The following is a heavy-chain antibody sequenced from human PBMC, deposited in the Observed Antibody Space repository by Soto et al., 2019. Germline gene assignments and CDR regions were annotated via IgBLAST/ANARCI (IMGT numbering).Heavy chain of an antibody. J-gene: IGHJ4*02. CDR1: RFTFSTYA. Sequence: PVGSLRLSCIASRFTFSTYAMTWVRQAPGKGLEWVSTISGSGDTTYYADSVKGRFTISRDNSKNTLYLQMNSLGAVDTAVYYCAKTNPLQLWTPYYFDYWGQGTLVTVSS. V-gene: IGHV3-23*01. D-gene: IGHD5-18*01. CDR3: AKTNPLQLWTPYYFDY. CDR2: ISGSGDTT.